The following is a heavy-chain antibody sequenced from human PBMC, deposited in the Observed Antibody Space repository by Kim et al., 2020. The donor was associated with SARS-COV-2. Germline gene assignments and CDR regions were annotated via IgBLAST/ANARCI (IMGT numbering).Heavy chain of an antibody. CDR1: GFTVSSNY. CDR3: ARDVRRGYSSGWYSTDYYYGMDV. J-gene: IGHJ6*02. Sequence: GGSLRLSCAASGFTVSSNYMSWVRQAPGKGLEWVSVIYSGGSTYYADSVKGRFTISRDNSKNTLYLQMNSLRAEDTAVYYCARDVRRGYSSGWYSTDYYYGMDVWGQGTTVTVSS. CDR2: IYSGGST. V-gene: IGHV3-53*01. D-gene: IGHD6-19*01.